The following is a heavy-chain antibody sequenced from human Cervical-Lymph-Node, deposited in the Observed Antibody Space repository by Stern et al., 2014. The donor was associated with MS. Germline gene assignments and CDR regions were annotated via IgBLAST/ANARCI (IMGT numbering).Heavy chain of an antibody. CDR2: ITPGNGNT. D-gene: IGHD4-17*01. V-gene: IGHV1-3*01. J-gene: IGHJ3*02. Sequence: QVQLVESGAEVKKPGASVTISCKASGYTFTSYTIHWVRQAPGQRLEWMGWITPGNGNTRYSKKFQDRVTITRDPSASTAYVELSGLRSEDTAVYYCARSIAGYGDFYHGAFDIWGQGTVVTVSS. CDR3: ARSIAGYGDFYHGAFDI. CDR1: GYTFTSYT.